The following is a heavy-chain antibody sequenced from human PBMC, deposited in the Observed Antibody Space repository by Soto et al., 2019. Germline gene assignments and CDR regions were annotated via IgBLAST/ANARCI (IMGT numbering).Heavy chain of an antibody. J-gene: IGHJ3*02. CDR2: MTPKSDVT. CDR1: GYTFTNYD. CDR3: ARGLAVTRDAFDI. Sequence: QVQLVQSGAEVKKPGASVKVSCKASGYTFTNYDVNWVRQAPGQGLEWVGWMTPKSDVTGYAQKFQGRVTLTRNTSISTAYMELSSLTSEDTAVYYCARGLAVTRDAFDIWGQGTMVTVSS. V-gene: IGHV1-8*01. D-gene: IGHD4-4*01.